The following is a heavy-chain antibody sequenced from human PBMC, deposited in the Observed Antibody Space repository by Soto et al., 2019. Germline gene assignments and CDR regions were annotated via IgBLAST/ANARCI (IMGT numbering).Heavy chain of an antibody. J-gene: IGHJ4*02. CDR3: ARGSTRYSSTWYRY. V-gene: IGHV4-59*08. CDR2: IYNSGST. Sequence: QVQLQESGPGLVKPSETLSLTCTVSGGSISSYYWSWLRQPPGKGLQWIGYIYNSGSTNYNPSLKRRDPTSVEPSKDQFSQRPSSVAAADTAVYYCARGSTRYSSTWYRYWGQGTLVNVSP. CDR1: GGSISSYY. D-gene: IGHD6-13*01.